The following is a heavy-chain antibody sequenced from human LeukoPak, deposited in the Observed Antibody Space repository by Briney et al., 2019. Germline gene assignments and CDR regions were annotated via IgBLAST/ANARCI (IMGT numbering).Heavy chain of an antibody. CDR1: GITFSSYM. J-gene: IGHJ4*02. D-gene: IGHD5-12*01. V-gene: IGHV3-21*01. Sequence: SGGSLRLSCAASGITFSSYMMNWVRQAPGKGLEWVSSISSSSSYIYYADSVKGRFTISRGNAKNSLYLQMNSLRAEDTAVYYCATGGSGYDSPFDNWGQGTLVTVSS. CDR3: ATGGSGYDSPFDN. CDR2: ISSSSSYI.